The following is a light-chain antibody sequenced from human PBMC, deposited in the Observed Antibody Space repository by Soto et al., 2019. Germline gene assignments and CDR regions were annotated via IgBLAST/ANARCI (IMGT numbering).Light chain of an antibody. J-gene: IGKJ1*01. CDR3: QQYGSSPTWT. Sequence: EIVLPQSPGTLSLSPGERATLSCRASQSVSSSYLAWYQQKPGQAPRLLIYATSSRATGIPDRFSGSGSGTDFTLTISRLEPEDFAVYYCQQYGSSPTWTFGQGTKVDIK. CDR2: ATS. CDR1: QSVSSSY. V-gene: IGKV3-20*01.